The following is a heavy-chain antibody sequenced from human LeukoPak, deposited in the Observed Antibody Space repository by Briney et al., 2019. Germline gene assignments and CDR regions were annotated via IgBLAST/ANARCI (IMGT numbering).Heavy chain of an antibody. Sequence: PSQTLSRTCAVSEYSVSNNSAAWNRIRQCPARGVKWLGRAYYRANWYDDYARSVTSRITINPDTSNNQFSLQLNAVTPEDTAVYYCARGPQLVDYYYIDVWGKGTTVTVSS. V-gene: IGHV6-1*01. CDR3: ARGPQLVDYYYIDV. CDR1: EYSVSNNSAA. CDR2: AYYRANWYD. D-gene: IGHD6-13*01. J-gene: IGHJ6*03.